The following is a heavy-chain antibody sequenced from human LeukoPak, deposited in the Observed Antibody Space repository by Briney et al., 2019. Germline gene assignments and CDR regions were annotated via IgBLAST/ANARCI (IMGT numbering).Heavy chain of an antibody. CDR3: ATLNADGFDI. CDR2: IYYSGST. Sequence: SETLSLTCTVSGGSISSSSYYWGWIRQPPGKGLEWIGTIYYSGSTYYNPSLKSRVTISVDTSKNQFSLKLSSVTAADTAVYYCATLNADGFDIWGRGTVVTVSS. CDR1: GGSISSSSYY. V-gene: IGHV4-39*07. D-gene: IGHD1-1*01. J-gene: IGHJ3*02.